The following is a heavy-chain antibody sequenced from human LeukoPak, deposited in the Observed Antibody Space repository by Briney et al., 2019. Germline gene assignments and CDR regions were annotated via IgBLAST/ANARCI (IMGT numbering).Heavy chain of an antibody. D-gene: IGHD3-10*01. Sequence: GGSRRSPFAAPALGLPTIGLPWVARAPGEALSGLAFITYDGYYKYYSDSVKGRFTISSDTSKNTLYLQMNSLRAEDTAVYYCARDLSPVVRASPMGYWGQGTLVTVSS. V-gene: IGHV3-30*03. CDR1: ALGLPTIG. J-gene: IGHJ4*02. CDR2: ITYDGYYK. CDR3: ARDLSPVVRASPMGY.